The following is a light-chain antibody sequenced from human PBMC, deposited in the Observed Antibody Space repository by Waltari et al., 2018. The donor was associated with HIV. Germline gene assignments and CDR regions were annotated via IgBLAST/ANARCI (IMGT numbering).Light chain of an antibody. J-gene: IGKJ4*01. CDR2: VAS. CDR3: LQHHTYPIT. V-gene: IGKV1-17*01. Sequence: DIQMTQSPSSLSASVGDRVTITCRASQDIRNDLGWYQQKPGKATKSLIYVASTLQSGVPSRFSAGGSGTEFALTINSLQPEDFGTYYCLQHHTYPITFGGGTRVEIK. CDR1: QDIRND.